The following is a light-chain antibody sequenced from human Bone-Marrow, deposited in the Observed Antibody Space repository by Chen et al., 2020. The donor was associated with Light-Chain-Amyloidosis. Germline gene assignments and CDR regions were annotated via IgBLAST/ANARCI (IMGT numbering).Light chain of an antibody. Sequence: DIQMTQSPLSLSASVGDRVTITCRASQSIDNHLNWYQQKVGKAPKLLIYSTTTLEFGVPSRFAGSGSGTDFTLTICSLQPEDVASYYCQQSFTSPRTFGQGTRVE. V-gene: IGKV1-39*01. CDR2: STT. CDR1: QSIDNH. J-gene: IGKJ1*01. CDR3: QQSFTSPRT.